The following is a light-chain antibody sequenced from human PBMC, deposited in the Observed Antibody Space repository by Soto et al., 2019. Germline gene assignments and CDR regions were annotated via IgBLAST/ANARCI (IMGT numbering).Light chain of an antibody. Sequence: QSALTQPASVSGSPGQSITISCTGTSSDIGDYDYVSWYQHLPGKAPKLLIFDVTHRPSGVSDLFSGSKSGNTASLTISGVRPEDDADYYCCSYTDVALDVVFGGGTKVTVL. CDR1: SSDIGDYDY. CDR2: DVT. CDR3: CSYTDVALDVV. J-gene: IGLJ2*01. V-gene: IGLV2-14*01.